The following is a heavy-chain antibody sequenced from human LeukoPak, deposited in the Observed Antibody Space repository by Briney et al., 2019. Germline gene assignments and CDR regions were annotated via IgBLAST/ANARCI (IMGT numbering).Heavy chain of an antibody. CDR2: TYYRSKWYN. V-gene: IGHV6-1*01. CDR3: AREAAAAGTHPYWYFDL. CDR1: GDSVSSNSAA. J-gene: IGHJ2*01. D-gene: IGHD6-13*01. Sequence: SQTLSLTCAISGDSVSSNSAAWNWIRQSPSRGLEWLGRTYYRSKWYNDYAVSVKSRITINPDTSKNQFSLQLNSVTPEDTAVYYCAREAAAAGTHPYWYFDLWGRGTLITVSS.